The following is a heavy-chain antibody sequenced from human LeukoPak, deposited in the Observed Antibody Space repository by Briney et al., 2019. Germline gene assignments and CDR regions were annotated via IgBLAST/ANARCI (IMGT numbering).Heavy chain of an antibody. CDR2: ISYDGSNK. Sequence: AGGSLRLSCAASGFTFSSYAMHWVRQAPGKGLEWVAVISYDGSNKYYADSVKGRFTISRDNSKNTLYLQMNSLRAEDTAVYYCAREVGGVHCSSTSCYFYYYGMDVWGQGTTVTVSS. CDR3: AREVGGVHCSSTSCYFYYYGMDV. D-gene: IGHD2-2*01. CDR1: GFTFSSYA. J-gene: IGHJ6*02. V-gene: IGHV3-30-3*01.